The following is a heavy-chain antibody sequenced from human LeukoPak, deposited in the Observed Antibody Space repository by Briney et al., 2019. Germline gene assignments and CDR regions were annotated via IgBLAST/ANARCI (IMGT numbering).Heavy chain of an antibody. CDR3: ANLGHALDDY. Sequence: PGGSLRLSCAASGFTVSSNYMRWVRQAPRKGLEWVSGFKGRFTISRDTSKNTLFLQMNSLAADDTAVYYCANLGHALDDYWGEATVVTVPS. CDR1: GFTVSSNY. D-gene: IGHD7-27*01. CDR2: F. V-gene: IGHV3-53*01. J-gene: IGHJ4*02.